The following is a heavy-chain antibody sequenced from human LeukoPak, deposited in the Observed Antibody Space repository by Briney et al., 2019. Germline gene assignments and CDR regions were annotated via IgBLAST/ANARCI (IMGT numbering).Heavy chain of an antibody. CDR1: GYSFTSYW. J-gene: IGHJ4*02. V-gene: IGHV5-51*01. CDR3: ARQDGTAKFYFDY. D-gene: IGHD5-24*01. CDR2: IYPGDSDT. Sequence: GESLKISCKGSGYSFTSYWIGWVRQMPGKGLEWMGIIYPGDSDTRYSPSFQGHVTISVDKSINTAYLQWSSLKASDTAIYYCARQDGTAKFYFDYWGQGTLVTVSS.